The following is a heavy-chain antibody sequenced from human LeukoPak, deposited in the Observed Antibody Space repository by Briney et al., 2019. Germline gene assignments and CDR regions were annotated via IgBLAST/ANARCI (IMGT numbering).Heavy chain of an antibody. V-gene: IGHV4-4*07. CDR1: GGSISSYY. Sequence: SETLSLTCTVSGGSISSYYWSWIRQPAGKGLEWIGRIYTSGSTNYNPSLKSRVTMSVDTSKNQFSLKLSSVTAADTAVYYCARDRGAYNRNEFDYWGQGTLVTVSS. CDR3: ARDRGAYNRNEFDY. D-gene: IGHD1-14*01. J-gene: IGHJ4*02. CDR2: IYTSGST.